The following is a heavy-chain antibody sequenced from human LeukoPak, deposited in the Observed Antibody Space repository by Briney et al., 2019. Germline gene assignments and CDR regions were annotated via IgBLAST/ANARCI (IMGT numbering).Heavy chain of an antibody. CDR2: ISSSSSTI. D-gene: IGHD5-12*01. CDR3: AYYSYSGYGAFDY. J-gene: IGHJ4*02. CDR1: GFTFSSYS. Sequence: GGSLRLSCAASGFTFSSYSMNWVRQAPGKGLEWVSYISSSSSTIYYADSVEGRFTISRDNAKNSLYLQMNSLRAEDTAVYYCAYYSYSGYGAFDYWGQGTLVTVSS. V-gene: IGHV3-48*01.